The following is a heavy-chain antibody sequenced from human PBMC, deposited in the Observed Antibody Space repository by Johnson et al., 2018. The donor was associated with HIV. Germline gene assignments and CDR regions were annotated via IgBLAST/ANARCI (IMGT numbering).Heavy chain of an antibody. CDR1: GFTFSSYA. V-gene: IGHV3-15*01. Sequence: VQLVESGGGLVQPGGSLKLACAASGFTFSSYAMSWVRQAPGKGLEWVGRITRNTDGGRTDYAALVIGRFSISRDDSRNTLYLQMNSLKTEDPAVYYCTTDADSSSWNDAFDIWGQGTMVTVSS. CDR3: TTDADSSSWNDAFDI. CDR2: ITRNTDGGRT. J-gene: IGHJ3*02. D-gene: IGHD6-13*01.